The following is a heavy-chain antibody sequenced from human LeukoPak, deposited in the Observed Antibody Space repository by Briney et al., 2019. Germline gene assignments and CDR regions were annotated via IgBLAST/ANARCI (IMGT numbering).Heavy chain of an antibody. CDR3: AKRGVVIRVILVGFHKEAQYFDS. CDR2: ISGRDAGT. D-gene: IGHD3-22*01. J-gene: IGHJ4*02. V-gene: IGHV3-23*01. Sequence: GGSLRLSCAASGFTFNTYAMSWVRQAPGKGLEWVSAISGRDAGTYYTNSVKGRFTISRDNPKNTLYLQMNSLRAEDTAVYFCAKRGVVIRVILVGFHKEAQYFDSWGQGALVTVSS. CDR1: GFTFNTYA.